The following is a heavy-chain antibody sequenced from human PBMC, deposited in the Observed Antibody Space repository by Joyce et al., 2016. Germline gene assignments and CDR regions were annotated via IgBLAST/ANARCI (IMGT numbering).Heavy chain of an antibody. CDR1: SGPFSGFF. Sequence: QVQLQQWGAGLLKTSETLSLTCAVYSGPFSGFFWSWVRQPPRKGLEWIGDITNSGATHYNPSLKSRLTMSVDTSRKEFSLKLSSVTVADTAIYYCARSQWLAPLVYWGQGTPVTVSS. D-gene: IGHD6-19*01. CDR2: ITNSGAT. J-gene: IGHJ4*02. V-gene: IGHV4-34*02. CDR3: ARSQWLAPLVY.